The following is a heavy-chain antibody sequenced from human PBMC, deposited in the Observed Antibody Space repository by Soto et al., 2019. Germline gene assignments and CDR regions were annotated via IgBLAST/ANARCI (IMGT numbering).Heavy chain of an antibody. CDR1: GGSFSGYY. J-gene: IGHJ4*02. Sequence: TLSLTCAVYGGSFSGYYWSWIRQPPGKGLEWIGEINHSGSTSYNPSLKSRVTISVDTSKNQFSLKLSSVTAADTAVYYCATYSGSYYIDYWGQGTLVTVSS. CDR2: INHSGST. CDR3: ATYSGSYYIDY. V-gene: IGHV4-34*01. D-gene: IGHD1-26*01.